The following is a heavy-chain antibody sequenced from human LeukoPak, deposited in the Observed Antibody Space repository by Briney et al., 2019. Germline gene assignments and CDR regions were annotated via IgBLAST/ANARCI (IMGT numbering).Heavy chain of an antibody. CDR1: GFTFSSYG. J-gene: IGHJ4*02. CDR3: AKSSGYCSSTSCSYFDY. D-gene: IGHD2-2*03. V-gene: IGHV3-23*01. CDR2: ISGSGGST. Sequence: SGGSLRLSCAASGFTFSSYGMSWVRQAPGKGLEWVSAISGSGGSTYYADSVKGRFTISRDNSKNTLYLQMNSLRAEDTAVYYCAKSSGYCSSTSCSYFDYWGQGTLVTVSS.